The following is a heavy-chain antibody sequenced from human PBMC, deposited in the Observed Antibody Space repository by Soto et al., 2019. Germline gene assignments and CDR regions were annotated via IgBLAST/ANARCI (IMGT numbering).Heavy chain of an antibody. CDR2: ISSSSSYI. J-gene: IGHJ2*01. D-gene: IGHD3-16*01. Sequence: EVQLVESGGGLVKPGGSLRLSCAASGFTFSSYSMNWVRQAPGKGLEWVSSISSSSSYIYYADSVKGRFTISRDNAKNSLYLQMNSRRAEETAVYYCARDGGRRGGGYFDLWGRGTLVTVS. V-gene: IGHV3-21*01. CDR1: GFTFSSYS. CDR3: ARDGGRRGGGYFDL.